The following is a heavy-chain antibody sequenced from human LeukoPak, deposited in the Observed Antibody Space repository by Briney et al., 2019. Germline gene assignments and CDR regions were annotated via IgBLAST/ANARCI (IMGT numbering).Heavy chain of an antibody. CDR1: GVTFSSYG. V-gene: IGHV3-30*18. J-gene: IGHJ1*01. D-gene: IGHD3-22*01. Sequence: GGSLNLSCTASGVTFSSYGIYWVRQAPGQGLELVAVISYDGSNKYYADSLQGRFTISRDNSKNTLYLQLNSLRAEETVVYYCAKDQVGYYVERSGLGGYFQHWGQGTLVTVSS. CDR2: ISYDGSNK. CDR3: AKDQVGYYVERSGLGGYFQH.